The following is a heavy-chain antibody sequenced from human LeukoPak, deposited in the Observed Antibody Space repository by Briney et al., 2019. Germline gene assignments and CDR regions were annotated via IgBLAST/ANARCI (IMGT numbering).Heavy chain of an antibody. D-gene: IGHD3-10*01. V-gene: IGHV3-23*01. CDR1: GFTFSSYA. J-gene: IGHJ4*02. CDR2: ISGSGGST. Sequence: GGSLRLSCAASGFTFSSYAMSWVRRAPGKGLEWVSAISGSGGSTYYADSVKGRFTISRDNSKNTLYLQMNSLRAEDTAVYYCAKGHGSGSYPNYFDYWGQGTLVTVSS. CDR3: AKGHGSGSYPNYFDY.